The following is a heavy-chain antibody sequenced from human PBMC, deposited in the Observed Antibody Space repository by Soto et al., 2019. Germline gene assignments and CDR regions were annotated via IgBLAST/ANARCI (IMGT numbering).Heavy chain of an antibody. V-gene: IGHV1-69*02. D-gene: IGHD2-2*01. CDR1: GGTFSSYS. J-gene: IGHJ5*02. CDR3: ARGGAVVVPGAVDRHNWFDP. CDR2: VIPILGMA. Sequence: QVQLVQSGAEVKKPGSSVKVSCEASGGTFSSYSFSWVRQAPGQGLEWMGRVIPILGMANYAQKFQGRVTINADKSTSTVYVELSSMRSEDTAVYYCARGGAVVVPGAVDRHNWFDPWCQGTLVTVSS.